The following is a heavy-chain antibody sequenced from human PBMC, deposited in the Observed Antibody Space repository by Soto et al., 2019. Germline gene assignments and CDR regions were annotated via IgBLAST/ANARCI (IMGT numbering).Heavy chain of an antibody. CDR3: ARVLVLGVGALSQ. CDR1: GFTFSAYY. CDR2: ISDSGSLT. J-gene: IGHJ4*02. Sequence: QVQLVESGGGLVKPEGSLRLSCAASGFTFSAYYMSWIRQAPGKGLEWVSYISDSGSLTHYGDSVKGRFTISRDNAKASLYLQVDSLRAEATAIYYCARVLVLGVGALSQWGQGTLVTVSS. V-gene: IGHV3-11*01. D-gene: IGHD1-26*01.